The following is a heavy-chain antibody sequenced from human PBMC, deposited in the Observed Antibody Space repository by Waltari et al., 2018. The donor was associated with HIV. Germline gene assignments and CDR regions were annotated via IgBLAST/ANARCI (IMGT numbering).Heavy chain of an antibody. V-gene: IGHV3-33*01. CDR3: ARQGNTGTYFGGHR. Sequence: QVNLVESGGTVVQPGQSPRLSCVTDGFTLSDYAMSWFRQTPGAGLQWVAILWPDGNTRFYAPFVRGRFSISRDNTKKTVFLQMRALRADDTGVYFCARQGNTGTYFGGHRWGRGT. J-gene: IGHJ4*02. CDR1: GFTLSDYA. CDR2: LWPDGNTR. D-gene: IGHD3-10*01.